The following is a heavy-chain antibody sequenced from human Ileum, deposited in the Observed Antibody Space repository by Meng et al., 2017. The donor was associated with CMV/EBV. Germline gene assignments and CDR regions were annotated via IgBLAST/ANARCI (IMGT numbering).Heavy chain of an antibody. V-gene: IGHV3-7*01. CDR2: INPNGSAN. CDR1: GLTFSSSW. D-gene: IGHD6-19*01. Sequence: GESLKISCAASGLTFSSSWVGWVRQAPGKGLEWVANINPNGSANYYAESLKGRFTISRDNARNSLFLQVNSLRAEDTAVYYCARAGYSSGPYFDYWGQGTLVTVSS. CDR3: ARAGYSSGPYFDY. J-gene: IGHJ4*02.